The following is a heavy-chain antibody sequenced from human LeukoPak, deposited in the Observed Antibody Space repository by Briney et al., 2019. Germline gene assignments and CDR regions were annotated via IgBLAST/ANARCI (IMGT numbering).Heavy chain of an antibody. CDR1: GDSISSSSYC. J-gene: IGHJ3*02. Sequence: SETLSLTCTVSGDSISSSSYCWDWIRQPPGKGLEWIGNFYNSANTHYNPSLKTRITMSVDTSKNQFSLKLNSVTAADTGIYYCARHSRSGYIGYENAFDIWGQGTMVT. D-gene: IGHD5-12*01. V-gene: IGHV4-39*01. CDR2: FYNSANT. CDR3: ARHSRSGYIGYENAFDI.